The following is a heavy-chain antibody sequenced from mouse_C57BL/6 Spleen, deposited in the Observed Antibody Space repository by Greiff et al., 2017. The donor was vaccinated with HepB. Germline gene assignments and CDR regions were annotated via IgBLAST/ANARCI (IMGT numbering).Heavy chain of an antibody. J-gene: IGHJ4*01. V-gene: IGHV7-3*01. CDR3: ARYSNSLYAMDY. CDR1: GFTFTDYY. D-gene: IGHD2-1*01. CDR2: IRNKANGYTT. Sequence: EVKLVESGGGLVQPGGSLSLSCAASGFTFTDYYMSWVRQPPGQALEWLGFIRNKANGYTTEYSVSVKGRFTISRDNSQSILYLQMNALRAEDSATYYCARYSNSLYAMDYWGQGTSVTVSS.